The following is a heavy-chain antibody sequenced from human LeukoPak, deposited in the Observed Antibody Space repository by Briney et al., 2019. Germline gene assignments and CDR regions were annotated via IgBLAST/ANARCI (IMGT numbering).Heavy chain of an antibody. CDR3: AKAFTTVDPRYY. J-gene: IGHJ4*02. CDR1: GFTFTSYA. Sequence: GGSLRLSCAASGFTFTSYAMSWVRQAPGKGLEWVSAISGSGGTTYYADSAKGRFTISRDNSENTLYLQMNSLRAEDTAVYYCAKAFTTVDPRYYWGQGTLVTVSS. D-gene: IGHD4-23*01. CDR2: ISGSGGTT. V-gene: IGHV3-23*01.